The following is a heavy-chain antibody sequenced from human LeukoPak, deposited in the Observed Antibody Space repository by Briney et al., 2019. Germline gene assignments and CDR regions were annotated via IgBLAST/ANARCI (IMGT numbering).Heavy chain of an antibody. V-gene: IGHV4-34*01. Sequence: SETLSLTCAVYGESFSDYYWSWLRQPPGRGLEWIGEVNHGGTTNYNPSLKSRVIISADTSKNQFSLKLNSVTAADTAVYYCARVVYGDSSKDFDYWGQGTLVTVSS. CDR3: ARVVYGDSSKDFDY. CDR2: VNHGGTT. D-gene: IGHD4-17*01. CDR1: GESFSDYY. J-gene: IGHJ4*02.